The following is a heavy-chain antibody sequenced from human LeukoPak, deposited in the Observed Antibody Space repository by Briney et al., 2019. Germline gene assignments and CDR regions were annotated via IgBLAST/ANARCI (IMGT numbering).Heavy chain of an antibody. D-gene: IGHD3-9*01. CDR2: IYTSGST. CDR3: ARDFADILHGDYTFAMDV. V-gene: IGHV4-4*07. Sequence: SETLSLTCTVSGGSFNSYYWSWIRQPAGKGLEWIGRIYTSGSTNFNTSLKSRVTMSVDTSKKQFSLKLSSVTAADTPVYYCARDFADILHGDYTFAMDVWGQGTTVTVSS. CDR1: GGSFNSYY. J-gene: IGHJ6*02.